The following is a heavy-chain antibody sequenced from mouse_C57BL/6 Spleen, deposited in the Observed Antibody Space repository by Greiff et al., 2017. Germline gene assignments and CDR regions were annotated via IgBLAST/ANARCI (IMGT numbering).Heavy chain of an antibody. CDR3: TTGIVCTVEYYFDY. J-gene: IGHJ2*01. Sequence: VQLQQSGAELVRPGASVKLSCTASGFNIKDDYMHWVKQRPEQGLEWIGWLDPENGDTEYASKFQGKATITADTSSNTACLQLSSRTSEDTAVYYCTTGIVCTVEYYFDYGGQGTTLTVAS. V-gene: IGHV14-4*01. CDR1: GFNIKDDY. D-gene: IGHD1-1*01. CDR2: LDPENGDT.